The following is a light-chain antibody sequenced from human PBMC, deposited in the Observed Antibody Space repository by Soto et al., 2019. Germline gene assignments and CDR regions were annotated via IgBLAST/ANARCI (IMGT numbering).Light chain of an antibody. Sequence: QSVLTQPPSASGSPGQSVTISCTGTSSDIADYDFVSWYQQYPGKAPKLMIYEVTKRPSGVPDRFSGSKSGNTAFLTVSGLQAEDEADYYCSSYVGSNNFVFGTGTKLTVL. J-gene: IGLJ1*01. CDR3: SSYVGSNNFV. CDR1: SSDIADYDF. V-gene: IGLV2-8*01. CDR2: EVT.